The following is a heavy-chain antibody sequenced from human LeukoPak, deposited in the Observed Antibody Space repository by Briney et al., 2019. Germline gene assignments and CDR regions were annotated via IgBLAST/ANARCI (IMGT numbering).Heavy chain of an antibody. CDR1: GFTFSSYG. J-gene: IGHJ2*01. CDR3: AKEGGGSIWYFDP. CDR2: ISYDGSNK. D-gene: IGHD6-25*01. V-gene: IGHV3-30*18. Sequence: GGSLRLSCAASGFTFSSYGMHWVRQAPGKGLEWVAVISYDGSNKYYADSVKGRFTISRDNSKNTLYLQMNSLGAEDTAVYYCAKEGGGSIWYFDPWGRGTLVTVSS.